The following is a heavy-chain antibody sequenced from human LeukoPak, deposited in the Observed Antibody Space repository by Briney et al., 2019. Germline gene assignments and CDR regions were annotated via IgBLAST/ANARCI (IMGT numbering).Heavy chain of an antibody. CDR2: IIPILGIA. D-gene: IGHD2-15*01. J-gene: IGHJ6*02. CDR3: ARYCSGGSCSRDYYYGMDV. V-gene: IGHV1-69*04. CDR1: GGTFSSYA. Sequence: SVKVSCKASGGTFSSYAISWVRQAPGQGLEWMGRIIPILGIANYAQKFQGRVTITADKSTSTAYMELSSLRSEDTAAYYCARYCSGGSCSRDYYYGMDVWGQGTTVTVSS.